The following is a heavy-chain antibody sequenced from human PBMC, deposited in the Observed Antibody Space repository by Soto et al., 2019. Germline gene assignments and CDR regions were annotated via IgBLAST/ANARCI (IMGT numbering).Heavy chain of an antibody. V-gene: IGHV1-69*01. D-gene: IGHD2-2*01. J-gene: IGHJ5*02. CDR3: ARLTYCSSTSCYPRTFNWFDP. Sequence: QVQLVQSGAEVKKPGSSVKVSCKASGGTFSSYAISWVRQAPGQGLAWMGGIIPIFGTANYAQRFQGRVTITADESTSTAYMELSSLRSEDTAVYYCARLTYCSSTSCYPRTFNWFDPWGQGTLVTVSS. CDR2: IIPIFGTA. CDR1: GGTFSSYA.